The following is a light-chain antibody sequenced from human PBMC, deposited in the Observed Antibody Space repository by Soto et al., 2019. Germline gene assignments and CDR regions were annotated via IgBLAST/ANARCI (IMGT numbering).Light chain of an antibody. J-gene: IGLJ1*01. CDR1: HSDVGSSNF. V-gene: IGLV2-23*01. Sequence: QSALTQPASVSGSPGQSITISCTGTHSDVGSSNFVSWFLQHPGKAPKLIIFADSKRPSGVSDRVSGSRSGNAASLTISGLQAEDEADYYCCSSGGSPTYVFGTGTKLTVL. CDR2: ADS. CDR3: CSSGGSPTYV.